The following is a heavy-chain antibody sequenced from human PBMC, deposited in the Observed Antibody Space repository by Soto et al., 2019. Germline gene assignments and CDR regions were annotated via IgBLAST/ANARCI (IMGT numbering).Heavy chain of an antibody. CDR1: GFTFSNYW. V-gene: IGHV3-74*01. J-gene: IGHJ4*02. CDR3: ARVGGGAGNFDY. CDR2: ISGDGSFT. Sequence: EVQLVESGGGLVQPGGSLRLSCGASGFTFSNYWMHWVRQAPGEGLVWVSRISGDGSFTRFADSVKGRFTIPRDNAKNTMSLQMNSLRVDDTAVYYCARVGGGAGNFDYWGQGTLVTVSS. D-gene: IGHD2-21*01.